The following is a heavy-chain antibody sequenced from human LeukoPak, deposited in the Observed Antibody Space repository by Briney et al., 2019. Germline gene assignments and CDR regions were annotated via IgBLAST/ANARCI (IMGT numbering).Heavy chain of an antibody. Sequence: GESLKISCKGSGYSFTSYWIGWVRQMPGKGLEWMGIIYPGDSDTRFSPSFQGQVTISADKSISTAYLQWSSLKASDTAMYYCAIPGYYGSGSNYGMDVWGQGSTVTVSS. CDR2: IYPGDSDT. J-gene: IGHJ6*02. CDR3: AIPGYYGSGSNYGMDV. D-gene: IGHD3-10*01. V-gene: IGHV5-51*01. CDR1: GYSFTSYW.